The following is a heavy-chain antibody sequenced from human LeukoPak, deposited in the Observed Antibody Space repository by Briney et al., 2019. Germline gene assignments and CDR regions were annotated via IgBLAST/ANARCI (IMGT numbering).Heavy chain of an antibody. CDR2: IYYSGGT. J-gene: IGHJ6*03. Sequence: PSETLSLTCTVSGGSISSYYWSWIRQPPGKGLEWIGYIYYSGGTNYNPSLKSRVTISVDTSKNQFSLKLSSVTAADTAVYYCARDTIRGYSYDYMDVWGKGTTVTVSS. V-gene: IGHV4-59*01. CDR3: ARDTIRGYSYDYMDV. CDR1: GGSISSYY. D-gene: IGHD5-18*01.